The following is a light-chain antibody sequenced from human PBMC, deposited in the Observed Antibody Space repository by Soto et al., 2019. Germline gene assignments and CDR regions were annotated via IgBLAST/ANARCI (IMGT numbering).Light chain of an antibody. CDR2: DVS. CDR1: SSDVGAFKY. J-gene: IGLJ1*01. Sequence: QSALARPPSVSGCPGQSVTMSCGGTSSDVGAFKYVSWYQQYPGKAPKLMIFDVSERPSGVPDRFSGSKSANTASLTISGLQTEDEAEYYCSSYVGDSNYVFGPGTNVTVL. CDR3: SSYVGDSNYV. V-gene: IGLV2-11*01.